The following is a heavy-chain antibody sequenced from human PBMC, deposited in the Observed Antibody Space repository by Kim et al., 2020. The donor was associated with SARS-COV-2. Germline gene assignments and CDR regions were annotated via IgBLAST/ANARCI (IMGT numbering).Heavy chain of an antibody. Sequence: SETLSLTCAVYGGSFSGYYWSWIRQPPGKGQEWIGEINHSGSTNYNPSLKSRVTISVETSKNQFSLKLSSVTAADTAVYYCARGTRQWLVRGPYYYYMDVWGKGTTVTVSS. CDR3: ARGTRQWLVRGPYYYYMDV. CDR1: GGSFSGYY. J-gene: IGHJ6*03. CDR2: INHSGST. V-gene: IGHV4-34*01. D-gene: IGHD6-19*01.